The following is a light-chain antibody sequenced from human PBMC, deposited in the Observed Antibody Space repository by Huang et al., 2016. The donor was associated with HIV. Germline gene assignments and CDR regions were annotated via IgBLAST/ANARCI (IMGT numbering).Light chain of an antibody. J-gene: IGKJ1*01. CDR2: GAS. V-gene: IGKV3D-15*01. Sequence: EIVMTQSPATLSVSPGERATLSCRASQSVSSNLAWYQQRPGQAPRLLIQGASTRATGIPARFSGTGFGTEFTLTISSLQSEDFAVYYCQHYNNWPPWTFGQGTKVEVK. CDR1: QSVSSN. CDR3: QHYNNWPPWT.